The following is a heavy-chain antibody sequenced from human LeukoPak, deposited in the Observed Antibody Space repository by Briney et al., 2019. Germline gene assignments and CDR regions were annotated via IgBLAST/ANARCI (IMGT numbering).Heavy chain of an antibody. CDR3: AKARPIFGLVIHADYYYGMDV. J-gene: IGHJ6*02. CDR2: SRNKANSYTT. V-gene: IGHV3-72*01. Sequence: GGSLRLSCAASGFTFSDHYMDWVRQAPGEGLEWVGRSRNKANSYTTEYAASVKGRFTISRDVSKDSLYLQMNSLKTEDTAVYYCAKARPIFGLVIHADYYYGMDVWGQGTTVTVSS. CDR1: GFTFSDHY. D-gene: IGHD3/OR15-3a*01.